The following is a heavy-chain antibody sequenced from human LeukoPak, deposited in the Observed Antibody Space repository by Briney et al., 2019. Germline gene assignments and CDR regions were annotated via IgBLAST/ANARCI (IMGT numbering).Heavy chain of an antibody. CDR3: AKDWGYCSSTRCPTPLDY. CDR2: IYHSGST. J-gene: IGHJ4*02. V-gene: IGHV4-4*02. Sequence: SETLSLTCAVSGGSISSSNWWSWVRQPPGKGLEWIGEIYHSGSTNYNPSLKSRVTISVDTSKNQFSLKLSSVTAADTAVYYCAKDWGYCSSTRCPTPLDYWGQGTLVTVSS. D-gene: IGHD2-2*01. CDR1: GGSISSSNW.